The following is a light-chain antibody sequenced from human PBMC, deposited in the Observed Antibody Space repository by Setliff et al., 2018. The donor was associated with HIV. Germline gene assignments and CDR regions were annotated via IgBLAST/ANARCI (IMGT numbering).Light chain of an antibody. CDR1: SSDVGGYNY. V-gene: IGLV2-14*01. Sequence: QSALTQPASVSGSPGQSITISCTGTSSDVGGYNYVSWYQQHPGKAPKLMIYEVSNRPSGVSNRFSGSKSGNTASLTISGLQAEDEADYYCSSYAGSHTYIFGSGTKV. CDR2: EVS. J-gene: IGLJ1*01. CDR3: SSYAGSHTYI.